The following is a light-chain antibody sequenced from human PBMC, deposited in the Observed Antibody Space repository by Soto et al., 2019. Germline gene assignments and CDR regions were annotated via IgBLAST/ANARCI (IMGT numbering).Light chain of an antibody. V-gene: IGLV7-46*01. Sequence: QTVLTQEPSLTVSPGVTFTLTCGSSTGAVTSGHYPYWFQQKPGQAPRTLIYDTSNKHSWTPARFSGSLLGGKAALTLSGAQPEDEAEYYCLLSYSGASYVFGTGTKVTVL. CDR1: TGAVTSGHY. J-gene: IGLJ1*01. CDR3: LLSYSGASYV. CDR2: DTS.